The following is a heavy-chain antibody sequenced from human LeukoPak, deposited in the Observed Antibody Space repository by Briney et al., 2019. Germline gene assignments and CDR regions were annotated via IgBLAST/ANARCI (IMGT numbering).Heavy chain of an antibody. D-gene: IGHD3-9*01. CDR3: AKEGDYDILTGYPRGMDY. CDR2: ISGSGGRT. V-gene: IGHV3-23*01. J-gene: IGHJ4*02. CDR1: GFTFSRYG. Sequence: GGTLRLSCAASGFTFSRYGMSGVRRAPGEGLEGVSAISGSGGRTHYADSVKGRFTISRDNSKNTLYLQMNSRRAEDTAVFDCAKEGDYDILTGYPRGMDYWGQGPLVTVSS.